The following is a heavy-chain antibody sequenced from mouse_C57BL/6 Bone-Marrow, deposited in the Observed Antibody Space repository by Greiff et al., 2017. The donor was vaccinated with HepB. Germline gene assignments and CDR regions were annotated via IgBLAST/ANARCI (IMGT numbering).Heavy chain of an antibody. CDR3: ASTYYYGSSYLYYAMDY. V-gene: IGHV1-7*01. D-gene: IGHD1-1*01. Sequence: VQLQQSGAELAKPGASVKLSCKASGYTFTSYWMHWVKQRPGQGLEWIGYINPSSGYTKYNQKFKDKATLTADKSSSTAYMQLSSLTYEDSAVYYCASTYYYGSSYLYYAMDYWGQGTSVTVSS. CDR2: INPSSGYT. CDR1: GYTFTSYW. J-gene: IGHJ4*01.